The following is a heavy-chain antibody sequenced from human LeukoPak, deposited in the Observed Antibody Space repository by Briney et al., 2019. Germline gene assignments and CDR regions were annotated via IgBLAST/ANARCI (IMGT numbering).Heavy chain of an antibody. V-gene: IGHV4-39*02. Sequence: SETLSLTCSVSGGSIGSTTYYWGWIRQPPGKGLEWIGSINYSGNTYYSPSLRSRVTISVDTSQNLFSLRLSSVTAADTAVYFCARDDSSSWYFDYWGQGTLVTVSS. D-gene: IGHD6-13*01. CDR2: INYSGNT. CDR1: GGSIGSTTYY. J-gene: IGHJ4*02. CDR3: ARDDSSSWYFDY.